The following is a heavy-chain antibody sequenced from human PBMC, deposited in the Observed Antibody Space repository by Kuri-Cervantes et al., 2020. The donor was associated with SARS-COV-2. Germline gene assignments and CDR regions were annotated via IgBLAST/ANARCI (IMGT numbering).Heavy chain of an antibody. CDR1: GGSLSYYY. CDR3: ARAELGLGWFFDL. D-gene: IGHD6-13*01. V-gene: IGHV4-34*01. Sequence: GSLRPSCEVYGGSLSYYYWRWVRQPPGKGLEWIGEINHSGSTNYNPSLKSRVTISGDTSKNQFSLKLSSVTAADTAVYYCARAELGLGWFFDLWGCGTLVTVSS. CDR2: INHSGST. J-gene: IGHJ2*01.